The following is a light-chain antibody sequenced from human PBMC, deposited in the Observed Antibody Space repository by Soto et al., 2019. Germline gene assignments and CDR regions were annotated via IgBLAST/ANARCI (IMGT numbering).Light chain of an antibody. Sequence: EIELTQSPGTLSLSPGERATLSCRASQSVSSSYLAWYQQKPGQAPRLLIYGASSRATGIPDRFSGSGSGTDFTLTISRLEPEDFAVYYCQQYDSSLFTFGPGTKVNIK. CDR2: GAS. J-gene: IGKJ3*01. CDR1: QSVSSSY. CDR3: QQYDSSLFT. V-gene: IGKV3-20*01.